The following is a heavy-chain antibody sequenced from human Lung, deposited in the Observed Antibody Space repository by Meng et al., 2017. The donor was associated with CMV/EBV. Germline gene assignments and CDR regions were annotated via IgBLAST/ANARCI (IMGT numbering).Heavy chain of an antibody. V-gene: IGHV1-18*01. CDR3: ARQRLLSGYSCGQGWFDS. Sequence: SXXVSXKGSGYSFTSYGISWVRQAPGQGLEGMGWISAYHGNTNYAQKLHSRVTMTTDTSTSTAYKELMSLRSDHTAVYNCARQRLLSGYSCGQGWFDSWGQGXLVTVSS. CDR2: ISAYHGNT. CDR1: GYSFTSYG. D-gene: IGHD5-18*01. J-gene: IGHJ5*01.